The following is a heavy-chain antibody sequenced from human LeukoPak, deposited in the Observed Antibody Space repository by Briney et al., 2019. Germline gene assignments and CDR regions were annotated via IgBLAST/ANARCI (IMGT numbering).Heavy chain of an antibody. J-gene: IGHJ4*02. CDR1: GFTFSNYA. V-gene: IGHV3-23*01. CDR2: ISDSGSST. Sequence: PGRSLRLSCAASGFTFSNYAMSWVRQAPGKGLEWVSTISDSGSSTYYADSVKGRFTISRDNAKNTLYLQMNSLRAEDTAVYYCARDFDSRGGGSYWGQGTLVTVSS. D-gene: IGHD3-16*01. CDR3: ARDFDSRGGGSY.